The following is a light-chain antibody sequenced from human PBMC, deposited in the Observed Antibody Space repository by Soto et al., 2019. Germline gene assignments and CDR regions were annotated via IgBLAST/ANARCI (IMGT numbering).Light chain of an antibody. CDR3: ETWDSNTRV. J-gene: IGLJ3*02. V-gene: IGLV4-60*02. CDR2: LEGSGSY. Sequence: QSVLTQSSSASASLGSSVKLTCTLSSGHSSYIIAWHQQQPGKAPRYLMKLEGSGSYNKGSGVPDRFSGSSSGADRYLTISNRLFEDEADYYCETWDSNTRVFGGGTKVTVL. CDR1: SGHSSYI.